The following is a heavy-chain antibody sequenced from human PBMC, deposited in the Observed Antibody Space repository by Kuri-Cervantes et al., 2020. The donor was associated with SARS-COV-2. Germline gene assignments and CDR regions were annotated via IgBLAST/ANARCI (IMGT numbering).Heavy chain of an antibody. V-gene: IGHV3-30-3*01. J-gene: IGHJ6*02. CDR2: ISYDGSNK. CDR1: GFTFSSYA. CDR3: ARSVAGQWLDHGQGDPYYYYYGMDV. D-gene: IGHD6-19*01. Sequence: GESLKISCAASGFTFSSYAMHWVRQAPGKGLEWVAVISYDGSNKYYADSVKGRFTISRDNSKNTLYLQMNSLRAEDTAVYYCARSVAGQWLDHGQGDPYYYYYGMDVWGQGTTVTVSS.